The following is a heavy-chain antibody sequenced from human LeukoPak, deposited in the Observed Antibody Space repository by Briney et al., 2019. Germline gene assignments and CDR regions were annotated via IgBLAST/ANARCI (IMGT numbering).Heavy chain of an antibody. CDR3: ARDPVYYYGSGSLDY. CDR1: GYTFTSYG. D-gene: IGHD3-10*01. J-gene: IGHJ4*02. V-gene: IGHV1-2*02. CDR2: INPNSGGT. Sequence: ASVKVSCKASGYTFTSYGISWVRQAPGQGLEWMGWINPNSGGTNYAQKFQGRVTVTRDTSITTAYMELSGLRSDDTAVYYCARDPVYYYGSGSLDYWGQGTLVTVSS.